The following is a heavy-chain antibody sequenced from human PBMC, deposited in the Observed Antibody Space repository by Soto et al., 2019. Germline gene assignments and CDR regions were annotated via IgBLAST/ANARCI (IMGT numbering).Heavy chain of an antibody. Sequence: GASVKVSCKASGGTFSSYAISWVRQATGQGLEWMGWIIPICGTTGYAQKFQGRVTITRNNSISTAYMELSSLRSEDTAVYYCAREHYGNSAWFDPWGQGTLVTVSS. CDR2: IIPICGTT. CDR3: AREHYGNSAWFDP. CDR1: GGTFSSYA. J-gene: IGHJ5*02. D-gene: IGHD3-10*01. V-gene: IGHV1-8*03.